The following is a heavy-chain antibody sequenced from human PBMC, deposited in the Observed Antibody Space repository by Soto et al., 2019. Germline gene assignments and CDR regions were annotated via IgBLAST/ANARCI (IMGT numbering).Heavy chain of an antibody. CDR1: GGTFSSYT. D-gene: IGHD3-10*01. J-gene: IGHJ6*02. Sequence: QVQLVQSGAEVKKPGSSVKVSCKASGGTFSSYTISWVRQAPGQGLEWMGRIIPILGIANYAQKFQGRVTITADKSTSTAYMELSSLRSEDTAVYYCARRLEGSYPSYYYYGMDVWGQGTTVTVSS. V-gene: IGHV1-69*02. CDR3: ARRLEGSYPSYYYYGMDV. CDR2: IIPILGIA.